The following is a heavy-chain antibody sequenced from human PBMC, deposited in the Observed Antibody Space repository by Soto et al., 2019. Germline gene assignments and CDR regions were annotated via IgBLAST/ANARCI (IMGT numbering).Heavy chain of an antibody. V-gene: IGHV1-2*04. CDR3: ARSGSIVATITGQFDY. CDR2: INPNSGGT. CDR1: GYTFTGYY. Sequence: ASVKVSCKASGYTFTGYYMHWVRQAPGQGLEWMGWINPNSGGTNYAQKFQGWVTMTRDTSISTAYMELSSLRSEDTAVYYCARSGSIVATITGQFDYWGQGTLVTVSS. D-gene: IGHD5-12*01. J-gene: IGHJ4*02.